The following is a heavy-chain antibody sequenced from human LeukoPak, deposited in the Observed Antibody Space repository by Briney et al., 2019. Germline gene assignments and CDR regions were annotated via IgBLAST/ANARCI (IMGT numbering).Heavy chain of an antibody. CDR3: ARGHDFWSGYYQGFDP. J-gene: IGHJ5*02. CDR2: IYYSGST. D-gene: IGHD3-3*01. V-gene: IGHV4-59*01. CDR1: GGSISSYY. Sequence: SETLSLTCTVSGGSISSYYWSWIRQPPGKGLEWIGYIYYSGSTNYNPSLKSRVTISVDTSKNYFSLKLSSVTAADTAVYYCARGHDFWSGYYQGFDPWGQGTLVTVSS.